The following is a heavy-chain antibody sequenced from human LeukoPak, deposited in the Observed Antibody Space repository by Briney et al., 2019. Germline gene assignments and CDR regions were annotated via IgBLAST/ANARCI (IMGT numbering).Heavy chain of an antibody. CDR1: GGSISSGSYY. CDR2: IYTSGST. V-gene: IGHV4-61*02. D-gene: IGHD3-10*01. CDR3: ARDLPGSGSYYNV. J-gene: IGHJ4*02. Sequence: PSETLFLTCTVSGGSISSGSYYWSWIRQPAGKGLEWIGRIYTSGSTNYNPSLKSRVTISVDTSKNQFSLKLSSVTAADTAVYYCARDLPGSGSYYNVWGQGTLVTVSS.